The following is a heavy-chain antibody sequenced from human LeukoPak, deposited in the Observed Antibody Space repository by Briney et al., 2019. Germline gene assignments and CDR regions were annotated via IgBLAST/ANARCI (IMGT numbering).Heavy chain of an antibody. CDR1: GFTVSSSY. D-gene: IGHD1-26*01. CDR3: ARSHRGSNSLSFDI. Sequence: PGGSLRLSCAASGFTVSSSYMSWVRQAPGKGLEWVSFLYSGGGTYYADSVKGRFTISRDNSKNTLYLQMNSLRAEDTAVYYCARSHRGSNSLSFDIWGQGTKVTVSS. CDR2: LYSGGGT. J-gene: IGHJ3*02. V-gene: IGHV3-53*01.